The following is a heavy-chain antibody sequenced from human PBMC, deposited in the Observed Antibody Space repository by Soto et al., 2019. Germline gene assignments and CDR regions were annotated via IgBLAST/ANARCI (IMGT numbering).Heavy chain of an antibody. CDR3: ARSSSGWAYFFDY. Sequence: GGSLRLSCAASGFTFSSFWMAWVRQAPGKGLEWVANINRDGSEKYYVDSVKGRFTISRDNAQNSLSLQMNDLSTEDTAFYYCARSSSGWAYFFDYWGQGTLVTVSS. V-gene: IGHV3-7*01. CDR1: GFTFSSFW. J-gene: IGHJ4*02. CDR2: INRDGSEK. D-gene: IGHD6-19*01.